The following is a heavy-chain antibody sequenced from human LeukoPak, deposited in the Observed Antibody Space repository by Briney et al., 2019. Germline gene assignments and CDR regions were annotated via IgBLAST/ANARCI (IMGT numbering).Heavy chain of an antibody. Sequence: SQTLSLTCTVSGGSISSGSYYWSWIRQPAGKGLEWIGRIYTSGSTNYNPSLKSRVTISVDTSKNQFSLKLSSVTAADTAVYYCVRDLLAGYYYMDVWGKGTTVTVSS. D-gene: IGHD3-10*01. CDR3: VRDLLAGYYYMDV. V-gene: IGHV4-61*02. CDR1: GGSISSGSYY. CDR2: IYTSGST. J-gene: IGHJ6*03.